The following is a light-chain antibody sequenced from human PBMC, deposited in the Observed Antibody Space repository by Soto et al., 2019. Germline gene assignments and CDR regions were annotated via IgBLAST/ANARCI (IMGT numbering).Light chain of an antibody. J-gene: IGKJ1*01. V-gene: IGKV4-1*01. CDR2: WAS. Sequence: DIVMTQSPDSLAVSLGERATINCKSSQSVLYSSNNKNYLAWYQQKPGQPPKVLIYWASTRESGVPDRFSGSGSGTYFTLTISSLQAEDVAVYYCQQYYSTPLTFGQGTKVEI. CDR1: QSVLYSSNNKNY. CDR3: QQYYSTPLT.